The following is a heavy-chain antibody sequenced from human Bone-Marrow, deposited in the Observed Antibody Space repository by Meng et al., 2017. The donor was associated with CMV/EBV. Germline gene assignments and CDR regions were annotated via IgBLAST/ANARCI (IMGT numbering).Heavy chain of an antibody. V-gene: IGHV3-7*01. D-gene: IGHD6-6*01. CDR2: IKQDGSEK. J-gene: IGHJ6*02. CDR1: GFTFSSYW. Sequence: GGSLRLSCAASGFTFSSYWMSWVRQAPGKGLEWVANIKQDGSEKYYVDSVKGRFTISRDNAKNSLYLQMNSLRAEDTAVYYCARDTYQRAFYSSSDYYYYGMDVWGQGTTVTVSS. CDR3: ARDTYQRAFYSSSDYYYYGMDV.